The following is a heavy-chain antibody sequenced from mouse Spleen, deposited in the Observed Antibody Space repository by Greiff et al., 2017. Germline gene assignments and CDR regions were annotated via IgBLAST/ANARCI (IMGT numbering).Heavy chain of an antibody. D-gene: IGHD1-1*01. V-gene: IGHV5-9-3*01. J-gene: IGHJ2*01. CDR3: ARGGNYYGSSYDYFDY. Sequence: EVHLVESGGGLVKPGGSLKLSCAASGFTFSSYAMSWVRQTPEKRLEWVATISSGGSYTYYPDSVKGRFTISRDNAKNTLYLQMSSLRSEDTAMYYCARGGNYYGSSYDYFDYWGQGTTLTVSS. CDR1: GFTFSSYA. CDR2: ISSGGSYT.